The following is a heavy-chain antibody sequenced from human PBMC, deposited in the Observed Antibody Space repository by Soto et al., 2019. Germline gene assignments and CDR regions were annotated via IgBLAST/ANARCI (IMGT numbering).Heavy chain of an antibody. V-gene: IGHV3-30*18. CDR2: ISNDGNDK. CDR3: SKRSGENSGWYSDS. J-gene: IGHJ4*02. Sequence: ESGGGVVQPGRSLRLSCAASGFTFSSYGMHWVRQAPGKGLEWVSLISNDGNDKYYVDSVKGRFTISRDNSKNTLYLQMNSLRTEDTAVYYCSKRSGENSGWYSDSWGQGTLVIVSS. D-gene: IGHD6-19*01. CDR1: GFTFSSYG.